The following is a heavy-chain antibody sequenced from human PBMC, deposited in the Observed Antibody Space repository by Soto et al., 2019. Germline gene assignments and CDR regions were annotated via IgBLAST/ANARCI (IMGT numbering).Heavy chain of an antibody. CDR2: ISYDGSNK. CDR3: AKDRCSGGSCYYSSGVFDY. D-gene: IGHD2-15*01. CDR1: GFTISSYG. V-gene: IGHV3-30*18. Sequence: LRLSCAASGFTISSYGMHWVRQAPAKGLEWVAVISYDGSNKYYADSVTGRFTISRDNSKNTLYLQMNSLRAEDTAVYYCAKDRCSGGSCYYSSGVFDYWGQGTLVTVSS. J-gene: IGHJ4*02.